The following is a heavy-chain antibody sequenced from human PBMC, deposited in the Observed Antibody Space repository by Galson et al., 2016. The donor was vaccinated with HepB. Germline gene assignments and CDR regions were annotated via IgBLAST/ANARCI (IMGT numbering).Heavy chain of an antibody. CDR1: GFTVSSKY. CDR2: IKEDGSER. V-gene: IGHV3-7*01. Sequence: SLRLSCAASGFTVSSKYMSWVRQAPGKGLERVANIKEDGSERYYADSVRGRFTISRDNAKNSLYLQMNSLRAEDAAVYYCAREPGYNYGFTWGYWGQGTRVTVSS. J-gene: IGHJ4*02. CDR3: AREPGYNYGFTWGY. D-gene: IGHD5-18*01.